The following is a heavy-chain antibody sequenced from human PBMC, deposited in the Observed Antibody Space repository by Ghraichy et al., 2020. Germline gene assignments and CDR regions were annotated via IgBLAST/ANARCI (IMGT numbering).Heavy chain of an antibody. CDR2: ISGSGGST. CDR3: AKGKRYFDWLSFDY. Sequence: LSLTCAASGFTFSSYAMSWVRQAPGKGLEWVSAISGSGGSTYYADSVKGRFTISRDNSKNTLYLQMNSLRAEDTAVYYCAKGKRYFDWLSFDYWGQGTLVTVSS. J-gene: IGHJ4*02. D-gene: IGHD3-9*01. V-gene: IGHV3-23*01. CDR1: GFTFSSYA.